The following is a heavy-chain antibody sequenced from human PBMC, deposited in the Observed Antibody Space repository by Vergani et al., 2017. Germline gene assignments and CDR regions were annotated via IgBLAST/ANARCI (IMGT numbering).Heavy chain of an antibody. Sequence: EVQLLESGGGLVQPGGSLRLSCAASGFTFSSYAMSWVRQAPGKGLEWVSAISGSGGSTYYADSVKGRFTSSRDNSKNTRYLQMNSLRAEDTAVYYCAKDQGELPTFDYWGQGTLVTVSS. V-gene: IGHV3-23*01. J-gene: IGHJ4*02. D-gene: IGHD1-26*01. CDR1: GFTFSSYA. CDR3: AKDQGELPTFDY. CDR2: ISGSGGST.